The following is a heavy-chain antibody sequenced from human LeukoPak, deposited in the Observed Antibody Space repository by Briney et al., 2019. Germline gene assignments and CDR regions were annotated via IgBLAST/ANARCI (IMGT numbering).Heavy chain of an antibody. J-gene: IGHJ4*02. Sequence: PSETLSLTCTVSGGSISSYYWGWIRQPPGKGLEWIGSIYYSGSTYYNPSLKSRVTISVDTSKNQFSLKLSSVTAADTAVYYCARHMLGGYSSSWYWGTPGYYFDYWGQGTLVTVSS. CDR3: ARHMLGGYSSSWYWGTPGYYFDY. V-gene: IGHV4-39*01. CDR2: IYYSGST. CDR1: GGSISSYY. D-gene: IGHD6-13*01.